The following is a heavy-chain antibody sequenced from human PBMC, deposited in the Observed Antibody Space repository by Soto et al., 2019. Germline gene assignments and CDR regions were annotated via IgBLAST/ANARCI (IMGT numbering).Heavy chain of an antibody. Sequence: SVKVSCKASGGTFSSYTISWVRQAPGQGLEWMGRIIPILGIANYAQKFQGRVTITADKSTSTAYMELSSLRSEDTAVYYCAKSSSGDWFDPWGQRTLVTVSS. CDR1: GGTFSSYT. D-gene: IGHD6-6*01. CDR3: AKSSSGDWFDP. CDR2: IIPILGIA. V-gene: IGHV1-69*02. J-gene: IGHJ5*02.